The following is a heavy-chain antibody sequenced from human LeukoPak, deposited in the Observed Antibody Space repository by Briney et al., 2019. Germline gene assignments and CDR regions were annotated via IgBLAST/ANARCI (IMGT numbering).Heavy chain of an antibody. J-gene: IGHJ4*02. CDR2: IKPDGTEK. Sequence: GALRLSCAASGFAFSNYWMTWVRQAPGKGLQWVANIKPDGTEKNYVDSVKGRFTISRDNAKNSVYLQLNSLRVDDTALYYRARTPLTQLEPDYFDSWGQGTLVSVS. D-gene: IGHD1-1*01. CDR3: ARTPLTQLEPDYFDS. CDR1: GFAFSNYW. V-gene: IGHV3-7*01.